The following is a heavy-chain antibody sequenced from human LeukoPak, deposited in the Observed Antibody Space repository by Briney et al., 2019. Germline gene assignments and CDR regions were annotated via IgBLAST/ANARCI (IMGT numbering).Heavy chain of an antibody. J-gene: IGHJ6*04. V-gene: IGHV4-31*03. D-gene: IGHD2-21*01. Sequence: PSQTLSLTCTVSGGSISSGGYYWSWIRQHPGKGLEWIGYIYYSGSTYYNPSLKSRVTISVDTSKNQFSLKLSSVTAADTAVYYCAAGALVLPFVFPGYYYGMDVWGKGTTVTVSS. CDR2: IYYSGST. CDR3: AAGALVLPFVFPGYYYGMDV. CDR1: GGSISSGGYY.